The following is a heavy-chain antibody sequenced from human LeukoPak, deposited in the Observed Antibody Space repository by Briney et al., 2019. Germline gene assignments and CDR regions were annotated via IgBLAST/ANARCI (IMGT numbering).Heavy chain of an antibody. CDR2: IKKDGSEE. CDR1: GFTFTNYW. V-gene: IGHV3-7*01. D-gene: IGHD3-16*01. Sequence: PGGSLRLSCAVSGFTFTNYWMSWVRQAPGKGLEWVANIKKDGSEEYYVDSVKGRFTISRDNAKNSVYLQMNSLRVEDTAVYYCARDVKGGNFDYWGQGTLVAVSS. J-gene: IGHJ4*02. CDR3: ARDVKGGNFDY.